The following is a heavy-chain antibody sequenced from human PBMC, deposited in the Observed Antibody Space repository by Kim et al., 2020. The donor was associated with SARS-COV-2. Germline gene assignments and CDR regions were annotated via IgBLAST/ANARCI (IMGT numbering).Heavy chain of an antibody. J-gene: IGHJ4*02. D-gene: IGHD2-2*01. CDR3: ARGYCSSSRCYAGPDY. Sequence: DSVKGRCTISRDNSENQLFLQMNSLRDDDTAVDYCARGYCSSSRCYAGPDYWGQGTLVTVST. V-gene: IGHV3-48*02.